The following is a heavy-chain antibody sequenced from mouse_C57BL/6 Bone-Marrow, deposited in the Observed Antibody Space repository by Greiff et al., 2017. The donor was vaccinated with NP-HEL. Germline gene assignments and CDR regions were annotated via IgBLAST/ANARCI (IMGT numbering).Heavy chain of an antibody. CDR2: INYDGSST. CDR3: ARDPLYYGSSYGYFDV. Sequence: EVNVVESEGGLVQPGSSMKLSCTASGFTFSDYYMAWVRQVPEKGLEWVANINYDGSSTYYLDSLKSRFIISRDNAKNILYLQMSSLKSEDTATYYCARDPLYYGSSYGYFDVWGTGTTVTVSS. V-gene: IGHV5-16*01. J-gene: IGHJ1*03. CDR1: GFTFSDYY. D-gene: IGHD1-1*01.